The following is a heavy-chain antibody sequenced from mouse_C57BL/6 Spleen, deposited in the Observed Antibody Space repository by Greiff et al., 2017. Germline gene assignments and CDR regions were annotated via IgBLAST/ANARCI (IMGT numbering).Heavy chain of an antibody. D-gene: IGHD1-1*01. Sequence: QVQLQQSGAELVRPGASVTLSCKASGYTFTDYEMHWVKQTPVHGLEWIGAIDPETGGTAYNQKFKGKAILTADKSSSTAYMELRSLTSEDSAVYDCTRCRLLRDSAMDYWGQGTSVTVSS. CDR1: GYTFTDYE. J-gene: IGHJ4*01. CDR2: IDPETGGT. V-gene: IGHV1-15*01. CDR3: TRCRLLRDSAMDY.